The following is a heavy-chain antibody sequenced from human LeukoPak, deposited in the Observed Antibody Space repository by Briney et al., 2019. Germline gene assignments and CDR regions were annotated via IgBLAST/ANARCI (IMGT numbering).Heavy chain of an antibody. CDR1: GYTFTNYY. D-gene: IGHD2-15*01. V-gene: IGHV1-46*01. Sequence: ASVKVSCKASGYTFTNYYMHWVRQAPGQGLEWMGRINPRGGSTNYAQKLQGRVTMTTDTSTSTAYMELRSLRSDDTAVYYCARELAGDIDYWGQGTLVTVSS. CDR2: INPRGGST. J-gene: IGHJ4*02. CDR3: ARELAGDIDY.